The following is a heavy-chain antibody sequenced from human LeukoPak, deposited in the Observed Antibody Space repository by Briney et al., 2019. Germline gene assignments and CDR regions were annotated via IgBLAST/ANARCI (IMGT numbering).Heavy chain of an antibody. D-gene: IGHD2-21*02. J-gene: IGHJ4*02. V-gene: IGHV3-11*03. CDR2: ISSSSRYT. CDR1: GFTFSDYY. Sequence: PGGSLRLSCAASGFTFSDYYMSWIRQAPEKGLEWVSYISSSSRYTNYADSVKGRFTISRDNAKNSLYLQMNSLRAEDTAVYYCARQGLDCGGDCYYDYWGQGTLVSVSS. CDR3: ARQGLDCGGDCYYDY.